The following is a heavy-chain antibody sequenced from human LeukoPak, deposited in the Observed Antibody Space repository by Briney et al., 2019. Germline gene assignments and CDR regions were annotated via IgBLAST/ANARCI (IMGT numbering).Heavy chain of an antibody. D-gene: IGHD1-26*01. CDR1: GYTFTSYN. CDR2: MNPNSGDT. V-gene: IGHV1-8*01. CDR3: VRVARSGTCFDY. Sequence: ASVKVSCKASGYTFTSYNINWVRQATAQGLEWMGWMNPNSGDTAYAQKFQGRVTMTRNTSITTAYMELSSLRSEDTAVYYCVRVARSGTCFDYWGQGTLVTVSS. J-gene: IGHJ4*02.